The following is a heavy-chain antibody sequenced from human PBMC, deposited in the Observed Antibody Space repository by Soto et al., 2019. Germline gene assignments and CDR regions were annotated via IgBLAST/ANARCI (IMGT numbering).Heavy chain of an antibody. Sequence: GGSLRLSCAASGFTFSSYAMNWVRQAPGKGLEWVSAISGNGGSTYYADSVKGRFTISRDNAKNTLYLQMNSLRAEDTAVYYCRTQNTSMTDSTGNGKDVWGQGTPVTVSS. J-gene: IGHJ6*02. CDR2: ISGNGGST. D-gene: IGHD2-21*02. CDR3: RTQNTSMTDSTGNGKDV. V-gene: IGHV3-23*01. CDR1: GFTFSSYA.